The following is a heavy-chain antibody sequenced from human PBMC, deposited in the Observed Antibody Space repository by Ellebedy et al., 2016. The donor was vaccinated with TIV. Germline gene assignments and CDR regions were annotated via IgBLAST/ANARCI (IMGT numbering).Heavy chain of an antibody. CDR2: IKQDGSEQ. D-gene: IGHD1-26*01. CDR3: ARDLVIYRIVGTTTFGY. J-gene: IGHJ4*02. CDR1: GFTLSGFW. Sequence: GESLKISCAASGFTLSGFWMSWVRQAPGKGLEWVAIIKQDGSEQHYVDSVKGRFTIYRDNDKNSLYLQMNSLRAEDTAMYYCARDLVIYRIVGTTTFGYWGQGTLVTVSS. V-gene: IGHV3-7*01.